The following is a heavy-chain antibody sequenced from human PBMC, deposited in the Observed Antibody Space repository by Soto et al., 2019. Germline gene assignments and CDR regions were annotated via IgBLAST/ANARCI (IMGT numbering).Heavy chain of an antibody. CDR2: MNPNSGNT. Sequence: QVQLVQSGAEVKKPGASVKVSCKASGYTFTSYDINWVRQATGQGLEWMGWMNPNSGNTGYAQKFQGRVTMTRNTTIRTAYMELSSLRSEATAVSYGARETTSYGMAVWGQGTTVTVSS. J-gene: IGHJ6*02. V-gene: IGHV1-8*01. CDR1: GYTFTSYD. CDR3: ARETTSYGMAV. D-gene: IGHD1-1*01.